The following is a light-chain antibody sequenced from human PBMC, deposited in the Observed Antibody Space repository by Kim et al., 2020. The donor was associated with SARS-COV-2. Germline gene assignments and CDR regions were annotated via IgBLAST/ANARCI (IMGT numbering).Light chain of an antibody. V-gene: IGLV1-44*01. J-gene: IGLJ3*02. CDR3: AVWDDSLKQGV. CDR1: SSNIGSNN. Sequence: SSLPPPPSASGTPGQRVTISCSGSSSNIGSNNVVWYQQLPGAAPNLLIYSNNQRPSGIPDRFSGSRSGTSASLAISGLQSGDEADYYCAVWDDSLKQGVFGGGTQLTVL. CDR2: SNN.